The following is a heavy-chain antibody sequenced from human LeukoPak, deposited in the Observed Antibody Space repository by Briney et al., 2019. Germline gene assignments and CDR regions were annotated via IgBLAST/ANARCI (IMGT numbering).Heavy chain of an antibody. J-gene: IGHJ4*02. V-gene: IGHV4-34*01. Sequence: SETLSLTCAVYGGSFSGYYWSWIRQPPGKGLEWIGEINHSGSTNYNPSLKSRVTISVDTSKNQFSLKLSSVTAADTAVYYCARDNSGSYPIYYFDYWGQGTLVTVSS. CDR2: INHSGST. CDR3: ARDNSGSYPIYYFDY. D-gene: IGHD1-26*01. CDR1: GGSFSGYY.